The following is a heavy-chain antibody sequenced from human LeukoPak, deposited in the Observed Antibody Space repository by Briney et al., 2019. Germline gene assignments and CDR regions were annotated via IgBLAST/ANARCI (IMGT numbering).Heavy chain of an antibody. CDR2: SSHDGTVE. CDR3: ARGGEHDYGETFYWKPMDV. J-gene: IGHJ6*02. V-gene: IGHV3-30-3*01. Sequence: WGSLRLSCAVSGFTFSHSPMHWVRQAPGKRLEWVAFSSHDGTVEYYPDSVRGRFTISRDNSKNTLDLQMNSLRPDDTAVYFCARGGEHDYGETFYWKPMDVWGQGTTVTVSS. D-gene: IGHD4-17*01. CDR1: GFTFSHSP.